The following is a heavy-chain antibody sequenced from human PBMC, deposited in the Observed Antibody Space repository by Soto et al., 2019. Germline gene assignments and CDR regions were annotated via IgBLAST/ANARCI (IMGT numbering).Heavy chain of an antibody. V-gene: IGHV4-59*01. J-gene: IGHJ2*01. CDR3: TREWGSSWPYWYFDL. CDR1: GASIGPTF. CDR2: ISYEGSI. Sequence: QVQLQESGPGLVKPSEPWSSTGPVSGASIGPTFGAWIGKPPGQDLGWIGYISYEGSIDYNPSLKSRATISDDPAKNQLSLKLTSVTAADTAVYYCTREWGSSWPYWYFDLWGRGTLVTVSS. D-gene: IGHD6-13*01.